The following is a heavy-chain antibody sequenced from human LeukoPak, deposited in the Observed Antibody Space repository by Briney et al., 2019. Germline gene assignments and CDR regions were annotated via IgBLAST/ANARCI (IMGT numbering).Heavy chain of an antibody. CDR1: GFTFSKYG. J-gene: IGHJ4*02. CDR3: ARDFEYSSSTGVY. D-gene: IGHD5-12*01. CDR2: IWYDGRTK. Sequence: GGSLRLSCAASGFTFSKYGIHWVRQAPGKGLEWVAVIWYDGRTKYYADSVKGRFTISRDNSKNTLYLQINSLRAEDTAVYYCARDFEYSSSTGVYWGQGTLVTVSS. V-gene: IGHV3-33*01.